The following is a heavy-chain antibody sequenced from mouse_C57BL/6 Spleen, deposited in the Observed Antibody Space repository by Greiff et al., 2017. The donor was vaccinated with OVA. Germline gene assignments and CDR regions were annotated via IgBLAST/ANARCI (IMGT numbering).Heavy chain of an antibody. V-gene: IGHV1-82*01. CDR3: ARSGAYDYARDY. D-gene: IGHD2-12*01. CDR2: IYPGDGDT. CDR1: GYAFSSSW. J-gene: IGHJ4*01. Sequence: QVQLKQSGPELVKPGASVKISCKASGYAFSSSWMNWVKQRPGKGLEWIGRIYPGDGDTNYNGKFKGKATLTADKSSSTAYMQLSSLTSEDSAVYFWARSGAYDYARDYWVKEPQSPSPQ.